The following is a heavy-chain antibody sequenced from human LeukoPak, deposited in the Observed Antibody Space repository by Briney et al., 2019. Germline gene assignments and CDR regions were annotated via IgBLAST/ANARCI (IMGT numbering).Heavy chain of an antibody. CDR2: ISDSGSDI. J-gene: IGHJ4*02. V-gene: IGHV3-48*03. D-gene: IGHD6-19*01. Sequence: PGGSLRLSCAASGFSISTFEMNWVRQAPGKGLEWVSYISDSGSDIQHADSVRGRFAISRDNAKNSLYLEMHSLRVEDTAVYYCATKVAGTSHFSYWGQGTLVTVSS. CDR3: ATKVAGTSHFSY. CDR1: GFSISTFE.